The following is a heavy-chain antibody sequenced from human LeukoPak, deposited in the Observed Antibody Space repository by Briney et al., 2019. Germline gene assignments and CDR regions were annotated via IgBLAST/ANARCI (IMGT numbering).Heavy chain of an antibody. J-gene: IGHJ4*02. V-gene: IGHV1-18*01. D-gene: IGHD1-26*01. Sequence: GASVTVSCKASGYTFTNYGITWVRQAPGQGLEWMGWISPYNANTNYSQNLQGRVTITTDTSTSTAYMELRRLRSDDTAVCFYSRDCYSRIYYGDYWGQGTLVTVSS. CDR2: ISPYNANT. CDR3: SRDCYSRIYYGDY. CDR1: GYTFTNYG.